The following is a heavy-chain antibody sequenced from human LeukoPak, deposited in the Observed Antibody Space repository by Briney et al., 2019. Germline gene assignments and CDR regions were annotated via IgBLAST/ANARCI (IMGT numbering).Heavy chain of an antibody. Sequence: GGSLRLSCAASGFTVSSNYMSWVRQAPGKGLEWVSVIYSGGSTYYADSVKGRFTISRDNSKNTLDLQMNSLRAEDTAVYYCARGSGYNYGNFDYWGQGTLVTVSS. J-gene: IGHJ4*02. CDR2: IYSGGST. V-gene: IGHV3-53*01. D-gene: IGHD5-18*01. CDR1: GFTVSSNY. CDR3: ARGSGYNYGNFDY.